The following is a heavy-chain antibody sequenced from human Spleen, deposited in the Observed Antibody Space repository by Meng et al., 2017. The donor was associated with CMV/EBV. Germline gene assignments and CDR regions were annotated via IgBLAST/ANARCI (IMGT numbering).Heavy chain of an antibody. V-gene: IGHV3-21*01. CDR1: GFTFSSYS. CDR3: ASHMTTDYYYYGMDV. Sequence: GESLKISCAASGFTFSSYSMNWVRQAPGKGLEWVSSISSSSSYIYYADSVKGRFTISRDNAKNSLYLQMNSLRAEDTAVYYCASHMTTDYYYYGMDVWGQGTTVTVSS. D-gene: IGHD4-11*01. CDR2: ISSSSSYI. J-gene: IGHJ6*02.